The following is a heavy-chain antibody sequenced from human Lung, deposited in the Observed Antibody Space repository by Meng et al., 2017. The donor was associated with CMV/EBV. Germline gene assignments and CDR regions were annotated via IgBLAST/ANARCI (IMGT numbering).Heavy chain of an antibody. V-gene: IGHV5-51*01. CDR1: GYSFTSYW. CDR3: ARTTTPHYYYYGRDG. J-gene: IGHJ6*02. D-gene: IGHD4-17*01. Sequence: GGSLRLSCKGSGYSFTSYWIGWVRQMPGKGLEWMGIIYLGDSDTRYSPSFQGQVIISADKSISTAYLQWSSLKASDTAMYYCARTTTPHYYYYGRDGWGQGTXVTVSS. CDR2: IYLGDSDT.